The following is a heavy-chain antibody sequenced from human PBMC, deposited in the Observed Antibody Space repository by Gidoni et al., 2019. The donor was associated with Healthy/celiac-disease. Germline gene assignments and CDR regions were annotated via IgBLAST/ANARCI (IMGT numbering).Heavy chain of an antibody. CDR3: AKARGMVRGVSFDY. D-gene: IGHD3-10*01. CDR1: GFTFSSYA. V-gene: IGHV3-23*01. Sequence: EVQLLESGGGLVQPGGSLSLSCAASGFTFSSYALSWVRQAPGKGLEWVSAISGSGGSTYYADSGKGRCTISRDNSKNTLYLQMNSLRAEDTAVYYCAKARGMVRGVSFDYWGQGTLVTVSS. J-gene: IGHJ4*02. CDR2: ISGSGGST.